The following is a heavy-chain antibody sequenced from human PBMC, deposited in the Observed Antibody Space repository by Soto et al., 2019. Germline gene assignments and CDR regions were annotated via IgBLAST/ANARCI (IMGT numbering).Heavy chain of an antibody. CDR2: INPNSGDT. J-gene: IGHJ4*02. D-gene: IGHD3-3*01. V-gene: IGHV1-2*02. CDR3: ASGATIFGVVTFDY. Sequence: ASVKVSCKASGYTFTGDYMHWVRQAPGQGLEWMGWINPNSGDTNSAQKFQGRVTMTRDTSIATAYMELSRLRSDDTAVYYCASGATIFGVVTFDYWGQGTLVTVSS. CDR1: GYTFTGDY.